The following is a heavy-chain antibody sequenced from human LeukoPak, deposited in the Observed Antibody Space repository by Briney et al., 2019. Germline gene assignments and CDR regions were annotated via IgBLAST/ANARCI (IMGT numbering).Heavy chain of an antibody. CDR2: ISWNSGSI. V-gene: IGHV3-9*01. CDR3: AKGYSSSSLSLFDY. CDR1: GFTFDDYA. D-gene: IGHD6-6*01. Sequence: GGSLRLSRAASGFTFDDYAMHWVRQAPGKGLEWVSGISWNSGSIGYADSVKGRFTISRDNAKNSLYLQMNSLRAEDTALYYCAKGYSSSSLSLFDYWGQGTLVTVSS. J-gene: IGHJ4*02.